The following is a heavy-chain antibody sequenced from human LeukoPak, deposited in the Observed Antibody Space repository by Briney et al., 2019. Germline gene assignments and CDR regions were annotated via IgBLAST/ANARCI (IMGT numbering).Heavy chain of an antibody. CDR1: GGSISSYY. CDR3: ARGRRADY. Sequence: PSETLSLTCTVSGGSISSYYWSWIRQPPGKGLEWIGYIYYSGSTNYNPSLKSRVTISVDTSKNQFSLKLSSVTAADTAVYYCARGRRADYWGQGTLVTVSS. CDR2: IYYSGST. V-gene: IGHV4-59*01. J-gene: IGHJ4*02.